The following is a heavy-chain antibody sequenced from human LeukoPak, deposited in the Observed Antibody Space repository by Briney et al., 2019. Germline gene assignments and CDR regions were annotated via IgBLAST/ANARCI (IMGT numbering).Heavy chain of an antibody. CDR1: GGSISSSSYY. Sequence: SETLSLTCSASGGSISSSSYYWGWLRQPLGKGLEWIGSIFYTGSTYYNPSLKSRVTISVDTSKNQFSLKLSSVTAAYTAVYYCARHPYSNGWYPAFDIWGQGTMVSVSS. CDR3: ARHPYSNGWYPAFDI. V-gene: IGHV4-39*01. D-gene: IGHD6-19*01. J-gene: IGHJ3*02. CDR2: IFYTGST.